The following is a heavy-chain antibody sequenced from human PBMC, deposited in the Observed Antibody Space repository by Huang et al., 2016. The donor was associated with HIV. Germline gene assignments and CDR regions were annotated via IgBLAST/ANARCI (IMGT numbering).Heavy chain of an antibody. CDR3: ARFRGPQVTLNWLDP. J-gene: IGHJ5*02. CDR1: GYTFFTYS. CDR2: VSTYNGHT. Sequence: QVQLVQSGPEMKKPGASVNVSCKASGYTFFTYSISWVRQAPGQGLEWMGRVSTYNGHTNYEQKCQGKLTLTTDVSTSSAYMELKNLRSDDTAVYYCARFRGPQVTLNWLDPWGQGTLVTVSS. V-gene: IGHV1-18*01. D-gene: IGHD3-10*01.